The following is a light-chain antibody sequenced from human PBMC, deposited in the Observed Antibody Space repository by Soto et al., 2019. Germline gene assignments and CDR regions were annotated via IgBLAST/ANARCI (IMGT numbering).Light chain of an antibody. Sequence: ENVLTQSPGTLSLFPGERATLSCRASQSITLNYLAWYQQKPGQAPRLLISGASSRATGIPDRFSGSGSGTDFTLTISRLEPEDFAVYYCQQYSSSPYTFGQGTKLESK. J-gene: IGKJ2*01. CDR2: GAS. CDR1: QSITLNY. CDR3: QQYSSSPYT. V-gene: IGKV3-20*01.